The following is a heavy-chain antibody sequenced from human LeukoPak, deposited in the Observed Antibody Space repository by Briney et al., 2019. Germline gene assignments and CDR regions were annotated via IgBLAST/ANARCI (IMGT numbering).Heavy chain of an antibody. D-gene: IGHD2-15*01. CDR2: IYANGNT. Sequence: SETLSLTCSVSGGSITTYYWSWIRQPAGQGLEYIGRIYANGNTNYNPSLKSRVTMSIDTSKNQFSLQLSSVTAADTAVYYCARNALYVSNPVYTWFDPWGQGTLVTVSS. CDR3: ARNALYVSNPVYTWFDP. CDR1: GGSITTYY. V-gene: IGHV4-4*07. J-gene: IGHJ5*02.